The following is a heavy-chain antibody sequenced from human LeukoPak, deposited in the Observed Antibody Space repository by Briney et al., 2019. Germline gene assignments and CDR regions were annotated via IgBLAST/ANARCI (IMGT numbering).Heavy chain of an antibody. J-gene: IGHJ6*02. CDR3: ARTHDSSGYTYYYYGMDV. D-gene: IGHD3-22*01. CDR1: GGTFSSYA. V-gene: IGHV1-69*13. CDR2: IIPIFGTA. Sequence: GASVKVSCKASGGTFSSYAISWVRQAPGQGLEWMGGIIPIFGTANYAQKFQGRVTITADESTSTAYMELSSQRSEDTAVYYCARTHDSSGYTYYYYGMDVWGQGTTVTVSS.